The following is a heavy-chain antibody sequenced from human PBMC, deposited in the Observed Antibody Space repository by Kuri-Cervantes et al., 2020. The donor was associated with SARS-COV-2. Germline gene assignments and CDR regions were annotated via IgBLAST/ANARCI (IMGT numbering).Heavy chain of an antibody. CDR2: ISGSGGST. D-gene: IGHD3-10*01. V-gene: IGHV3-23*01. CDR1: GFTFSSYA. CDR3: AKTTMVQGVIISGWIDY. Sequence: GESLKISWAASGFTFSSYAMSWVRQAPGKGLEWVSAISGSGGSTYYADSVKGRFTISRDNSKNTLYLQMNSLRAEDTAVYYCAKTTMVQGVIISGWIDYWGQGTLVTVSS. J-gene: IGHJ4*02.